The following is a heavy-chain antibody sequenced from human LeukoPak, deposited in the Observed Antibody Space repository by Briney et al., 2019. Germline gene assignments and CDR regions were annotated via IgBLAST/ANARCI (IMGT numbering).Heavy chain of an antibody. CDR1: TFTKAW. Sequence: GGSLRLSCVISTFTKAWMNWVRQAPGKGLEWVGRVKNRGDGRTTDYAAPVKGRFTISRDDSKRTVYLQMNSLKTEDTAVYFCTTEYYGGLDYWGQGTLVTYSS. V-gene: IGHV3-15*07. CDR2: VKNRGDGRTT. CDR3: TTEYYGGLDY. D-gene: IGHD3-16*01. J-gene: IGHJ4*02.